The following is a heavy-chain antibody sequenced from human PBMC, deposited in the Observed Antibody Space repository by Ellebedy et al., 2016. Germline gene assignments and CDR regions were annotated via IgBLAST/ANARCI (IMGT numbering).Heavy chain of an antibody. CDR3: AAGYSSGWYWGEPAYGMDV. J-gene: IGHJ6*02. Sequence: ASVKVSCKASGGTFSSYAISWVRQAPGQGLEWMGGIIPIFGTANYAQKFQGRVTITADESTSTAYMELSSLRSEDTAVYYCAAGYSSGWYWGEPAYGMDVWGQGTTVTVSS. CDR2: IIPIFGTA. D-gene: IGHD6-19*01. CDR1: GGTFSSYA. V-gene: IGHV1-69*13.